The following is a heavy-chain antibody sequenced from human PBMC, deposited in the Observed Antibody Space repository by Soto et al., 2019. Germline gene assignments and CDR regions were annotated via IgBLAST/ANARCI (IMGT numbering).Heavy chain of an antibody. CDR2: IYYSGST. J-gene: IGHJ4*02. D-gene: IGHD3-22*01. V-gene: IGHV4-31*03. CDR1: GGSVISNIYY. CDR3: ARGYDYASGGYLLDY. Sequence: PSETLSLTCSVSGGSVISNIYYWTWIRQHPGKGPELIGHIYYSGSTYYNPSLKSRVTISLDMSKNQFSLKLTSVSAADTAVYYCARGYDYASGGYLLDYWGQGKMVTVSS.